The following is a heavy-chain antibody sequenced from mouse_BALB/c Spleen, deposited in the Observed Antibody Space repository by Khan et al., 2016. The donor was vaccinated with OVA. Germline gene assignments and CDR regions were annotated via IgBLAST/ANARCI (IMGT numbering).Heavy chain of an antibody. D-gene: IGHD2-3*01. CDR3: PRSIPLYFDS. CDR2: IDPDNGNT. V-gene: IGHV14-1*02. Sequence: VQLQQSGTVLVRPGALVRLSCTASGFNIKDYYIHWVKQRPDQGLEWIGWIDPDNGNTMYDPNFQGKANITADTSSNTAYLQLSSLTSEDTAVYYCPRSIPLYFDSWGQGTTLTVSS. CDR1: GFNIKDYY. J-gene: IGHJ2*01.